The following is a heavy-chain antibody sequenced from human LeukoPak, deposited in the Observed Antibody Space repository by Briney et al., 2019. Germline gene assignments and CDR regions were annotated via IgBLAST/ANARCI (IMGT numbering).Heavy chain of an antibody. Sequence: GGSLRLSCAASGFTFSSYAMSWVRQAPGKGLEWVSAISGSGGSTYYADSVKGRFTISRDNAMNSLYLQMNSLRAEDTAVYYCARGTTVTPFDYWGQGTLVTVSS. V-gene: IGHV3-23*01. D-gene: IGHD4-17*01. J-gene: IGHJ4*02. CDR3: ARGTTVTPFDY. CDR1: GFTFSSYA. CDR2: ISGSGGST.